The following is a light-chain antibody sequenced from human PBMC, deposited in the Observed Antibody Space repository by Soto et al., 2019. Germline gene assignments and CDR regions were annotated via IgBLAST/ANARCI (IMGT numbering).Light chain of an antibody. CDR3: QQYNDNWT. CDR2: KAS. CDR1: QSISSW. V-gene: IGKV1-5*03. Sequence: DIQMTQSPSTLSASVGDRVTITCRASQSISSWLAWYQQKPGKAPKLLIYKASTLQSGVPSRFSGSGSGTEFTLAISSLQPDDFATYYCQQYNDNWTFAQGTKVEIK. J-gene: IGKJ1*01.